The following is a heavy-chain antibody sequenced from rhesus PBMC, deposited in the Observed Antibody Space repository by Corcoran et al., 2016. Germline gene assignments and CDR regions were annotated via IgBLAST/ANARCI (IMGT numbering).Heavy chain of an antibody. CDR2: ISYTGGST. CDR3: AREGDGYRQGFFDY. Sequence: EVQLVESGGGLAKPGGSLRLSCAASGFSFSDYYMYWVRQAPGKGLEWVSGISYTGGSTYYADSFKGRFTISRENAKNTLYLQMDSLRAEDTAVYYCAREGDGYRQGFFDYWGQGVLVTVSS. V-gene: IGHV3S18*01. D-gene: IGHD5-24*01. J-gene: IGHJ4*01. CDR1: GFSFSDYY.